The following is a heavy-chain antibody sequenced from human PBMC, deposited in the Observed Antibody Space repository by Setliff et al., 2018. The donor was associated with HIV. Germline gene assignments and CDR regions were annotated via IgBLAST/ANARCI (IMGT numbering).Heavy chain of an antibody. CDR2: IKQDGSEK. CDR3: TRRYCTSTSCSSPYDY. Sequence: GGSLRLSCAASGFTFDDYAMHWVRQAPGKGLEWVANIKQDGSEKYYVDSVKGRFTISRDNAKNSLYLQVNNLRAEDTAVYYCTRRYCTSTSCSSPYDYWGRGTLVTVSS. V-gene: IGHV3-7*01. D-gene: IGHD2-2*01. J-gene: IGHJ4*02. CDR1: GFTFDDYA.